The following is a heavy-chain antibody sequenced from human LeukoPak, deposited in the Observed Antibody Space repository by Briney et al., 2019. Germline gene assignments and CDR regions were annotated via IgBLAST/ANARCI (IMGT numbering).Heavy chain of an antibody. D-gene: IGHD6-13*01. V-gene: IGHV3-11*05. J-gene: IGHJ3*02. CDR3: AKAFREYGSSTYSSFDI. CDR1: GLPLSDYY. CDR2: ISNSSSYT. Sequence: PGGSLTLSCAPSGLPLSDYYMRWIRQAPGEGREWVSYISNSSSYTNYADSVKGRFTISRDNAKNSLYLQMNSLRAEDTAVYYCAKAFREYGSSTYSSFDIWGQGTMVTVSS.